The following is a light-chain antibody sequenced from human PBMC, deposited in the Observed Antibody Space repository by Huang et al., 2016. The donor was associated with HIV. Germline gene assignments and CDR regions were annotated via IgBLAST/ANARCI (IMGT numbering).Light chain of an antibody. CDR1: QSIRSY. CDR3: QQSYSTPLT. V-gene: IGKV1-39*01. CDR2: AAS. J-gene: IGKJ4*01. Sequence: DIQMTQSPSSLSASVGDRVTITCRASQSIRSYLNWYQQKPGKAPKLLSYAASSLQSGVPSRFSGSGSGTDFTLTVSNPQPEDFAAYYCQQSYSTPLTFGRGTKVEIK.